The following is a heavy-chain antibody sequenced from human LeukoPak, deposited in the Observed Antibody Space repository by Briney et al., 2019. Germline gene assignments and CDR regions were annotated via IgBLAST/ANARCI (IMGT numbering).Heavy chain of an antibody. CDR1: GFTFSSYW. J-gene: IGHJ5*02. CDR2: ISSSSSYI. Sequence: PGGSLRLSCVASGFTFSSYWMHWVRQAPGKGLEWVSSISSSSSYIYYADSVKGRFTISRDNAKDSLYLQMNSLRAEDTAVYYCARGQRTYYYDSSVSGLPFDPWGQGTLVTVSS. D-gene: IGHD3-22*01. V-gene: IGHV3-21*01. CDR3: ARGQRTYYYDSSVSGLPFDP.